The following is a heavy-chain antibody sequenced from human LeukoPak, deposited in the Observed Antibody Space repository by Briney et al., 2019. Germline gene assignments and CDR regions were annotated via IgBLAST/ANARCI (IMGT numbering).Heavy chain of an antibody. Sequence: SETLSLTCTVSGGSISSGSYYWSWIRQPAGKGLEWIGRIYTSGSTNYNPSLKSRVTISVDVRMNQFSLKLNSVTAADTAIYYCARARYYGSYDGFDIWGQGSMVTVSS. CDR1: GGSISSGSYY. CDR2: IYTSGST. D-gene: IGHD3-3*01. V-gene: IGHV4-61*02. CDR3: ARARYYGSYDGFDI. J-gene: IGHJ3*02.